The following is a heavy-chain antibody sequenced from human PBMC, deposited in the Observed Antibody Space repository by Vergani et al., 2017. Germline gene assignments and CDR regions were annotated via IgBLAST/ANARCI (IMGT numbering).Heavy chain of an antibody. J-gene: IGHJ4*02. CDR2: INPNSGGT. Sequence: QVQLVQSGAEVKKPGASVKVSCKASGYTFTGYYMHWVRQAPGQGLEWMGWINPNSGGTNYAQKFQGRVTMTRDTSISTAYMELSRLRSDDTAVYYCARDILNIVVVPAASILGLDYWGQGTLVTVSS. CDR3: ARDILNIVVVPAASILGLDY. CDR1: GYTFTGYY. D-gene: IGHD2-2*01. V-gene: IGHV1-2*02.